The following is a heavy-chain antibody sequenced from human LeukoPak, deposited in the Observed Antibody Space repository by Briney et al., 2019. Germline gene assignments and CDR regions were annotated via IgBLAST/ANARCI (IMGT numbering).Heavy chain of an antibody. D-gene: IGHD6-13*01. V-gene: IGHV3-9*03. CDR3: AKDRGYSSSSALDY. CDR1: GFTFDDYA. CDR2: ISWNSGSI. J-gene: IGHJ4*02. Sequence: GRSLRLSCAASGFTFDDYAMHWVRQAPGKGLEWVSGISWNSGSIGYADSVKGRFTFSRDNAKNSLYLQMNSLRAEDMALYYCAKDRGYSSSSALDYWGQGTLVTVSS.